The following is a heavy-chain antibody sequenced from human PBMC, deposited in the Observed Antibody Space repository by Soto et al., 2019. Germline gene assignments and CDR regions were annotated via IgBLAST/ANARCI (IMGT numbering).Heavy chain of an antibody. CDR3: GGGVPGDSSSWYAY. J-gene: IGHJ4*02. CDR2: INDAGTT. D-gene: IGHD6-13*01. V-gene: IGHV4-34*01. CDR1: GGSFSGHY. Sequence: QVQLQQWGAGLLKPSETLSLTCAVSGGSFSGHYWSWIRQPPGKGLEWIGEINDAGTTNYNPSLKSRVIISVDTSKNQFSRKLRSVTAADTVVYYCGGGVPGDSSSWYAYWGQGTLVTVSS.